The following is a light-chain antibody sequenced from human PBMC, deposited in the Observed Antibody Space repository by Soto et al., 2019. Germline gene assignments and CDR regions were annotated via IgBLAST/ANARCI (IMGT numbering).Light chain of an antibody. J-gene: IGKJ1*01. V-gene: IGKV3-20*01. CDR2: GAS. Sequence: EIVLTQSPATLSLSPGDRATLSCRASQTVTSNYLAWYQQKPGHPPGLLIYGASNRATGVPDRFSGGGSGTDFTLTISRLEPEDFAVFFCQQYGNTPWTFGQGTTVEI. CDR1: QTVTSNY. CDR3: QQYGNTPWT.